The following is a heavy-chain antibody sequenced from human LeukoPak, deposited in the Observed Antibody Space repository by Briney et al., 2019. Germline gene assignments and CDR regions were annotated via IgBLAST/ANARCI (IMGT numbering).Heavy chain of an antibody. D-gene: IGHD6-13*01. J-gene: IGHJ5*02. CDR1: GYTLTELS. V-gene: IGHV1-24*01. CDR2: FDPEDGET. Sequence: ASVKVSCKVSGYTLTELSMHWVRQAPGKGLEWMGGFDPEDGETIYAQKFQGRVTMTEDTSTDTAYMELSSLRSEDTAVYYCARGAYSSSWYGYNWFDPWGQGTLVTVSS. CDR3: ARGAYSSSWYGYNWFDP.